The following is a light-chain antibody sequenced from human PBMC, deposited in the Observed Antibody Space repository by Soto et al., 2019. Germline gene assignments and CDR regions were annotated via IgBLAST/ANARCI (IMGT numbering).Light chain of an antibody. CDR2: GAS. CDR1: QSVSNTY. Sequence: EIVLTQSPDTLSLSPGERATLSCRASQSVSNTYLAWYQQKPGQAPRLLIYGASSGATGIPDRFSGSGSGTDFTLTIRRLEPEDFAVYFCHQYGTSPWTFGQGTKV. V-gene: IGKV3-20*01. J-gene: IGKJ1*01. CDR3: HQYGTSPWT.